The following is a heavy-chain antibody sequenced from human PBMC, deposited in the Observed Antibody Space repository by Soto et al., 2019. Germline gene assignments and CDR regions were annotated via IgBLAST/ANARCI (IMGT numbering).Heavy chain of an antibody. CDR1: GGSISSSSYY. D-gene: IGHD7-27*01. Sequence: QLQLQESGPGLVKPSETLSLTCTVSGGSISSSSYYWGWIRQPPGKGLEWIGSIYYSGSTYYNPSXXXRXXLSVDTSKTQLPRKLSSVTAAGTAVYYCATFWGPDWGQGTLVTVSS. CDR2: IYYSGST. V-gene: IGHV4-39*01. CDR3: ATFWGPD. J-gene: IGHJ4*02.